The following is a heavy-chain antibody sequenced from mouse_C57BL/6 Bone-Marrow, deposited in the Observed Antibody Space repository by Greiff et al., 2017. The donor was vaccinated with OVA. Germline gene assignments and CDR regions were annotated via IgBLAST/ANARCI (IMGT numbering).Heavy chain of an antibody. D-gene: IGHD1-1*01. Sequence: VQLQQSGPVLVKPGPSVKISCKASGFTFTDYYMHWVKQSHGKSLEWIGVVYPYNGGTSYNQKFKGKATLTVDTSSSTAYIKVNSLPTDDTAVYYCLGSSPCCYAMDYWGQGTSVTVSA. V-gene: IGHV1-36*01. CDR3: LGSSPCCYAMDY. CDR1: GFTFTDYY. CDR2: VYPYNGGT. J-gene: IGHJ4*01.